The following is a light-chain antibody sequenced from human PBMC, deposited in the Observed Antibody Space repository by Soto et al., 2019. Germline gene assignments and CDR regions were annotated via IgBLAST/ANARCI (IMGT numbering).Light chain of an antibody. CDR1: QSVSSY. Sequence: EIVLTQSPATLSLSPGERATLSCRASQSVSSYLAWYQQKPGQAPRLLIYDASNRATGIPARFSGSGSGTDFTLTISSLEPEDFAVYYCPQRSNWPGTFGQGTKV. J-gene: IGKJ1*01. CDR3: PQRSNWPGT. CDR2: DAS. V-gene: IGKV3-11*01.